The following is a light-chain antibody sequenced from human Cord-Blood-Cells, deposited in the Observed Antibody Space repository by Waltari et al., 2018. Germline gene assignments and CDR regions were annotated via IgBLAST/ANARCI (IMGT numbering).Light chain of an antibody. CDR2: KDS. V-gene: IGLV3-25*02. CDR1: ALPKQY. J-gene: IGLJ1*01. CDR3: QSADSSGTYV. Sequence: SYQLTQPPSVSVSPRQTARITCSGDALPKQYTSWYQQKPVQAHVLVLYKDSERPSGIPERFSGSSSGTTVTLTISGVQAEDEADYYCQSADSSGTYVFGTGTKVTVL.